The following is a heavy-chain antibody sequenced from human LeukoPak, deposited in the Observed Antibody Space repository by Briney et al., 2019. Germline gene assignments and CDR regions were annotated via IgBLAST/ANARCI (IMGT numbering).Heavy chain of an antibody. CDR3: ATLLGGGYCSGGSCRYYFDY. V-gene: IGHV1-2*02. CDR2: INPNSGGT. CDR1: GYTFTGYY. D-gene: IGHD2-15*01. J-gene: IGHJ4*02. Sequence: ASVTVSCTASGYTFTGYYMHWVRQAPGQGLEWMGWINPNSGGTNYAQKFQGRVTMTRDTSISTAYMEMSRLRSDDTAVYYCATLLGGGYCSGGSCRYYFDYWGQGTLVTVSS.